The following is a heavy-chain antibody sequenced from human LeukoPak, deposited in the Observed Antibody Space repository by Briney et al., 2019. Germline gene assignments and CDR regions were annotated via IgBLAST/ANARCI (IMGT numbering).Heavy chain of an antibody. CDR1: GFTLNDTY. CDR2: VSSSGSAL. V-gene: IGHV3-11*04. D-gene: IGHD3-3*01. J-gene: IGHJ4*02. CDR3: ASSVTIFGILH. Sequence: PGGSLRLSCAASGFTLNDTYMYWIRQGPGKGLEWVSSVSSSGSALNSADSVKGRFTISRDNAKNLLYLQMNSLRAEDTAIYYCASSVTIFGILHWGQGTLVTVSS.